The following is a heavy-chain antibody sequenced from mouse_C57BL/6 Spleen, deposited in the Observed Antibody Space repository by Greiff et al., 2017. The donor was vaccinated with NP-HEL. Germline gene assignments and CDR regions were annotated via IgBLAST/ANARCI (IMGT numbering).Heavy chain of an antibody. CDR2: ISSGSSTI. J-gene: IGHJ3*01. CDR1: GFTFSDYG. V-gene: IGHV5-17*01. Sequence: EVKVVESGGGLVKPGGSLKLSCAASGFTFSDYGMHWVRQAPEKGLEWVAYISSGSSTIYYADTVKGRFTISRDNAKNTLFLQMTSLRSEDTAMYYCANYDYDVYWGQGTLVTVSA. CDR3: ANYDYDVY. D-gene: IGHD2-4*01.